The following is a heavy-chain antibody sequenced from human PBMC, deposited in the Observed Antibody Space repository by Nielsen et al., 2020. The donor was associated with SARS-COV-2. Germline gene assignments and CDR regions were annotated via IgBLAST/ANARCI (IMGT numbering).Heavy chain of an antibody. J-gene: IGHJ6*02. CDR2: INHSGST. D-gene: IGHD3-3*01. V-gene: IGHV4-34*01. CDR1: GGSFSGYY. CDR3: ARGEGVFFGVATWGYYGMDV. Sequence: SETLSLTCAVYGGSFSGYYWSWIRQPPGKGLEWIGEINHSGSTNYNPSLKSRVTISVDTSKNQFSLKLSSVTAADTAVYYCARGEGVFFGVATWGYYGMDVWGQGTTVTVSS.